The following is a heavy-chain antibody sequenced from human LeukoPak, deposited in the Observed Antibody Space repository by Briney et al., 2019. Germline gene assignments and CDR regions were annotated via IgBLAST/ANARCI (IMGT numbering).Heavy chain of an antibody. D-gene: IGHD1-26*01. J-gene: IGHJ4*02. V-gene: IGHV3-21*01. CDR1: GFTLSSYS. CDR2: ISSSSSYI. CDR3: ARDLYSGSYYSFDY. Sequence: KAGGSLRLSCAASGFTLSSYSMNWVRQAPGKGLEWVSSISSSSSYIYYADSVKGRFTISRDNAKNSLYLQMNSLRAEDTAVYYCARDLYSGSYYSFDYWGQGTLVTVSS.